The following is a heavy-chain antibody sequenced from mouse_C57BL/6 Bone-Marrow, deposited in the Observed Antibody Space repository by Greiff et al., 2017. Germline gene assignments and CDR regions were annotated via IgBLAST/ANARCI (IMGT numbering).Heavy chain of an antibody. CDR2: INPSNGGT. Sequence: QVQLKQPGTELVKPGASVKLSCKASGYTFTSYWMHWVKQRPGQGLEWIGNINPSNGGTNYNEKFKSKATLTVDKSSSTAYMQLSSLTSEDSAVYYCAREGITTVVATNYWGQGTTLTVSS. D-gene: IGHD1-1*01. J-gene: IGHJ2*01. V-gene: IGHV1-53*01. CDR3: AREGITTVVATNY. CDR1: GYTFTSYW.